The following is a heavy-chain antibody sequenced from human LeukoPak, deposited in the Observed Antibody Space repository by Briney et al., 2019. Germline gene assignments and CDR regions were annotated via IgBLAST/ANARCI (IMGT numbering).Heavy chain of an antibody. Sequence: SETLSLTCTVSGGSISSGSYYWSWIRQPAGKGLEWIGRIYTSGSTNYNPSLKSRVTISYTSKNQFSLKLNSVTAADTAVYYCARDRSSRLPLNYYYYYMDVWGKGTTVTISS. CDR1: GGSISSGSYY. V-gene: IGHV4-61*02. D-gene: IGHD2-2*01. J-gene: IGHJ6*03. CDR2: IYTSGST. CDR3: ARDRSSRLPLNYYYYYMDV.